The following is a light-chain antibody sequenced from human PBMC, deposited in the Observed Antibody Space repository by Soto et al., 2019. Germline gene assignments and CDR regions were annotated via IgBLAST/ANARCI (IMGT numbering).Light chain of an antibody. CDR1: QSVGTS. CDR2: EAA. J-gene: IGKJ4*01. V-gene: IGKV3-11*01. Sequence: SLYKRDRVVHSSRASQSVGTSLAWYQQKPGQTPRLLIYEAAIRATGIPARFSASGSGTDFILTISSLAPEDFAVYFCQQRFSWPLTFGGG. CDR3: QQRFSWPLT.